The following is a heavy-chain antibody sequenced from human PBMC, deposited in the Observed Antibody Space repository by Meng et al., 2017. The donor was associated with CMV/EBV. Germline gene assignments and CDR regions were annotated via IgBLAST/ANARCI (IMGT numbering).Heavy chain of an antibody. Sequence: SQTLSLTCAVYGGSFSSSYWSWIRQPPGKGLEWIGEINHSGSANYNPSLKSRVSISVDTSKNQFSLKLSSVTAADTAVYYCARGRGNDFWSGYSTTEFDPWGQGTLVTVSS. CDR1: GGSFSSSY. CDR2: INHSGSA. D-gene: IGHD3-3*01. CDR3: ARGRGNDFWSGYSTTEFDP. V-gene: IGHV4-34*01. J-gene: IGHJ5*02.